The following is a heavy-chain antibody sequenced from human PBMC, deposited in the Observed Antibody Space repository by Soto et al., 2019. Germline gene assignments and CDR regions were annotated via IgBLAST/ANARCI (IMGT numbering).Heavy chain of an antibody. CDR1: GGYISGGDYS. V-gene: IGHV4-30-2*01. J-gene: IGHJ3*02. CDR2: IYNSGST. Sequence: SETLSLTCAVSGGYISGGDYSWSWIRQPPGKGLEWIGFIYNSGSTYYNSSLKSRVTISVDRSKNHFFLNLTSVTAADTAVYYCATYRKFFQIWGQGTKVTVSS. CDR3: ATYRKFFQI.